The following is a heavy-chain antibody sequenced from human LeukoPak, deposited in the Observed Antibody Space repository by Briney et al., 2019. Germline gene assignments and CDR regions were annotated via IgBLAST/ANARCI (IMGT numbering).Heavy chain of an antibody. CDR2: IWYDGSNK. J-gene: IGHJ4*02. V-gene: IGHV3-33*01. CDR3: ARLYYYNSNVF. CDR1: GFTFSSYG. D-gene: IGHD3-22*01. Sequence: GGSLRLSCAASGFTFSSYGMHWVRQAPGKGLEWVAVIWYDGSNKYYADSVKGRFTISRDNSKNTLYLQMNSLRAEDTAVYYCARLYYYNSNVFWGQGTLVTVSS.